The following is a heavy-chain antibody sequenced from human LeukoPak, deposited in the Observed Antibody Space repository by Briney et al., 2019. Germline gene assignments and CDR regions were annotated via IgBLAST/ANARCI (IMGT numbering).Heavy chain of an antibody. CDR3: AKEMPWSSGPGY. D-gene: IGHD6-19*01. J-gene: IGHJ4*02. Sequence: GGSLRLSCAASGFTFDDYAMHWVRQAPGRGLEWVSLISGDGGSTYYADSVKGRFTISRDNSKNSLYLQMNSLRTEDTALYYCAKEMPWSSGPGYWGQGTLVTVSS. CDR1: GFTFDDYA. CDR2: ISGDGGST. V-gene: IGHV3-43*02.